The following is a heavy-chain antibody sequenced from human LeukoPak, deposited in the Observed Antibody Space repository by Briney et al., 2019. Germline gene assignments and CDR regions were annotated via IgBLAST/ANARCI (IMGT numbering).Heavy chain of an antibody. Sequence: QSGWSLRLSCAASGFTFRNYGMHWVRQAPGKGREGVAVIWYDGSNKYYADSVKGRFTMSRDNSKNTLFLQINSLRVYDTAVYYCARERSVRYFDLWGRGTLVTVSS. CDR2: IWYDGSNK. CDR3: ARERSVRYFDL. CDR1: GFTFRNYG. J-gene: IGHJ2*01. D-gene: IGHD3-3*01. V-gene: IGHV3-33*01.